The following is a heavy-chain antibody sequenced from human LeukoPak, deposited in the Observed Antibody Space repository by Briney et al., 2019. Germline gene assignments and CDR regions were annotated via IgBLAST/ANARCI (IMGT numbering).Heavy chain of an antibody. CDR2: IYSGGST. J-gene: IGHJ6*03. CDR3: ARDHYYYMDV. CDR1: GFTFSADA. Sequence: GGSLRLSCAASGFTFSADAMGWVRQAPGKGLEWVSVIYSGGSTYYADSVKGRFTISRDNSKNTLYLQMNSLRAEDTAVYYCARDHYYYMDVWGKGTTVTVSS. V-gene: IGHV3-66*02.